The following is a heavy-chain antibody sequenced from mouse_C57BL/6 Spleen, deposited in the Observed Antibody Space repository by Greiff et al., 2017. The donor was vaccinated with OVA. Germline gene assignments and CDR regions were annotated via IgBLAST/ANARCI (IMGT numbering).Heavy chain of an antibody. J-gene: IGHJ2*01. Sequence: QVQLQQPGAELVKPGASVKLSCKASGYTFTSYWMQWVKQRPGQGLEWIGEIDPSDSYTNYNQKFKGKATLTVDTSSSTAYMQLSSLTSEDSAVYYCAKGPKRPHYFDYWGQGTTLTVSS. CDR2: IDPSDSYT. D-gene: IGHD3-3*01. V-gene: IGHV1-50*01. CDR3: AKGPKRPHYFDY. CDR1: GYTFTSYW.